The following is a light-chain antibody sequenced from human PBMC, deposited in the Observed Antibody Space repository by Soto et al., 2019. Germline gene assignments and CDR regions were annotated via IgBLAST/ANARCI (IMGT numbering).Light chain of an antibody. CDR2: GAS. CDR1: QSVSNNY. CDR3: QQYVSSGT. Sequence: EIVLTQSPGTLSLSPGERATVSCRASQSVSNNYLAWYQQKPGQAPRLLIYGASNRATGIPDRFSGSGSGTDFTLTISRLEPEDFAVYYCQQYVSSGTFGQGTKVDIK. J-gene: IGKJ1*01. V-gene: IGKV3-20*01.